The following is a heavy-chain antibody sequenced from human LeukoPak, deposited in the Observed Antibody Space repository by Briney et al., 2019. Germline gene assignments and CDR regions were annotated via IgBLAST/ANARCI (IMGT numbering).Heavy chain of an antibody. Sequence: SETLSLTCTVSRGSVSSSTYYWSWVRQPPGKGLEWIASIYYTGSTYYNPSLKSRVTISLDMSKNEFFLTMTSVTAADTAVYFCTAEKNGSPDYWGQGTQVTVSS. CDR1: RGSVSSSTYY. D-gene: IGHD2-8*01. V-gene: IGHV4-39*07. CDR3: TAEKNGSPDY. J-gene: IGHJ4*02. CDR2: IYYTGST.